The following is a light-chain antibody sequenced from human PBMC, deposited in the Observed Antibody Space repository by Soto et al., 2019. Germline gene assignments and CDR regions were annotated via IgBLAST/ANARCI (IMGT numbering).Light chain of an antibody. V-gene: IGLV2-23*01. CDR1: SSTVGGFNF. Sequence: QSALTQPASVSGSPGQSITISCTGTSSTVGGFNFVSWYQQHPGKAPKVIIYEGIKRPSGVSNRFSGSTSGSTASLTISGLQAEDEADYYCCSYVGATTYVFGTGTKVTVL. J-gene: IGLJ1*01. CDR3: CSYVGATTYV. CDR2: EGI.